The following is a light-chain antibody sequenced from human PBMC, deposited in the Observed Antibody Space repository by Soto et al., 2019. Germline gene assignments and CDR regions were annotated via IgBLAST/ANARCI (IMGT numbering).Light chain of an antibody. V-gene: IGKV1-39*01. CDR3: QQSYSTPFT. Sequence: DIQMTQSPSSLSASVGDRVTITCRASQSVGNYLNWYQQKPGKAPNLLIYGASTLQSGVPSRFSGSESGIDFTLTISSLQPEDFATYYCQQSYSTPFTFGPGTKVDIK. CDR1: QSVGNY. J-gene: IGKJ3*01. CDR2: GAS.